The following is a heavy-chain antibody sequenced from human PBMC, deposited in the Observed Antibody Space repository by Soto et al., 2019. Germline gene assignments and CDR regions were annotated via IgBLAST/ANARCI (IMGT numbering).Heavy chain of an antibody. V-gene: IGHV1-3*01. CDR3: AAGYSGSSEEGYDY. CDR1: GYTFTSYA. CDR2: INAGNGNT. D-gene: IGHD1-26*01. Sequence: QVQLVQSGAEVKKPGASVKVSCKASGYTFTSYAMHWVRQAPGQRLEWMGWINAGNGNTKYSQKFQGRVTITRDTSASTAYMGLSSLRSEDTAVYYCAAGYSGSSEEGYDYWGQGTLVTVSS. J-gene: IGHJ4*02.